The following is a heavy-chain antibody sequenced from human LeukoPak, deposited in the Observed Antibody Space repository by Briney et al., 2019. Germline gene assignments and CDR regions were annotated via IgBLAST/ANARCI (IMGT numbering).Heavy chain of an antibody. CDR1: GFTFSNAW. D-gene: IGHD3-22*01. V-gene: IGHV3-23*01. Sequence: GGSLRLSCAASGFTFSNAWMSWVRQAPGKGLEWVSAINGSGGSTYYADSVKGRFTISRDNSKNTLYLQMNSLRAEDTAVYYCAKRMYYYDSSGYYYLNWGQGTLVTVSS. CDR3: AKRMYYYDSSGYYYLN. CDR2: INGSGGST. J-gene: IGHJ4*02.